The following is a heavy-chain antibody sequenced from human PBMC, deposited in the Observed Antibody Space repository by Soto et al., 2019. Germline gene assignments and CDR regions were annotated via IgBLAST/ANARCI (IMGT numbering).Heavy chain of an antibody. Sequence: QVQLQESGPGLVKPSETLSLTCTVSGGSISSYYWSWIRQPPGKGLEWIGYIYYSGITNYNPSLKSRVTISVDTSKNPFSLKLSSVTAADTAVYYCARYKSNYYYGMDVWGQGTTVTVS. CDR2: IYYSGIT. CDR1: GGSISSYY. V-gene: IGHV4-59*01. J-gene: IGHJ6*02. D-gene: IGHD1-20*01. CDR3: ARYKSNYYYGMDV.